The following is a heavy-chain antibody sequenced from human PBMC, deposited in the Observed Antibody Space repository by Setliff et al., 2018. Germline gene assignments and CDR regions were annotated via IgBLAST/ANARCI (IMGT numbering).Heavy chain of an antibody. CDR3: ARVGGYASAWHGIEAFDI. CDR2: INPHSGGT. D-gene: IGHD6-19*01. V-gene: IGHV1-2*02. CDR1: GYTFTGYY. Sequence: GASVKVSCKASGYTFTGYYIHWVRQAPGQGLEWMGWINPHSGGTNFPQTFQGRVTMTRDTSIDTAYMEVNRLTYDDTAVYYCARVGGYASAWHGIEAFDIWGQGTKVTVSS. J-gene: IGHJ3*02.